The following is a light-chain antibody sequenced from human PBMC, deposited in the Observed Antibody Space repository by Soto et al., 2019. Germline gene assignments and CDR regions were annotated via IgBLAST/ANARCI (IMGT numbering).Light chain of an antibody. CDR3: QQYGSLPFT. V-gene: IGKV3-20*01. CDR1: QSVSSSY. Sequence: EIVLTQSPGTLSLSPGERATLSCRASQSVSSSYLAWYQQKPGQAPRLLIYGASSRATGIPDRFIGGGSGKDFPLTISRLEPEDFAVYYCQQYGSLPFTFGPGTKVDIK. J-gene: IGKJ3*01. CDR2: GAS.